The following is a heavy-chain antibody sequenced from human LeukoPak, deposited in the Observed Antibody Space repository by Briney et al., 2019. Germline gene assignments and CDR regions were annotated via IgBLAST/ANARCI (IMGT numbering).Heavy chain of an antibody. J-gene: IGHJ4*02. CDR3: AGDLPHSVRGVIGVALDY. Sequence: ASVKVSCKASGYTFTSYYMHWVRQAPGQGLEWMGIINPSGGSTSYAQKFQGRVTMTRDTSTSTVYMELSSLRSEDTAVYYCAGDLPHSVRGVIGVALDYWGQGTLVTVSS. V-gene: IGHV1-46*01. D-gene: IGHD3-10*01. CDR2: INPSGGST. CDR1: GYTFTSYY.